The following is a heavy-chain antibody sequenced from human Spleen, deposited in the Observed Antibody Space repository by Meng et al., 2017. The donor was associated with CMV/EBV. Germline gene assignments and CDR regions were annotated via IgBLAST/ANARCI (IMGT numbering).Heavy chain of an antibody. V-gene: IGHV3-23*01. CDR3: AKERVGALDY. D-gene: IGHD1-26*01. CDR1: GFTFSSYA. CDR2: ISGSGGST. Sequence: GESLKISCAASGFTFSSYAMSWVRQAPGKGLEWVSAISGSGGSTYYADSVKGRFTISRDNSKNTLYLQMNSLRAEDTAVYYCAKERVGALDYWGQGTLVTVSS. J-gene: IGHJ4*02.